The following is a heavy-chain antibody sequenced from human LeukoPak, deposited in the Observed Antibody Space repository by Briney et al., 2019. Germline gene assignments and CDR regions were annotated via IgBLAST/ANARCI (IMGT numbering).Heavy chain of an antibody. J-gene: IGHJ5*02. D-gene: IGHD3-10*02. CDR2: VAYSGNS. V-gene: IGHV4-59*01. Sequence: PSETPSLTCTVSGDSINNYYWSWLRQTPGEGLEWIGFVAYSGNSNYNPSLESRVTISIDTSKNQFSLKLNSVTAADTAMYYCARVVRGAVTFNRFDPWGQGTLVTVSS. CDR3: ARVVRGAVTFNRFDP. CDR1: GDSINNYY.